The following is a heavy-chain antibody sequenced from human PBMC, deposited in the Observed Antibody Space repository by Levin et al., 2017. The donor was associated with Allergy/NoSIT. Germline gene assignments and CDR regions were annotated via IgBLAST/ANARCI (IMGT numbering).Heavy chain of an antibody. CDR2: ISYDGSNK. Sequence: GESLKISCAASGFTFSSYAMHWVRQAPGKGLEWVAVISYDGSNKYYADSVKGRFTISRDNSKNTLYLQMNSLRAEDTAVYYCARVSLLGELFSHFDYWGQGTLVTVSS. J-gene: IGHJ4*02. D-gene: IGHD3-16*01. V-gene: IGHV3-30-3*01. CDR1: GFTFSSYA. CDR3: ARVSLLGELFSHFDY.